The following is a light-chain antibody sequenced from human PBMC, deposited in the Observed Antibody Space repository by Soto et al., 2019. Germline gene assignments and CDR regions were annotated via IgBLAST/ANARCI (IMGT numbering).Light chain of an antibody. CDR3: QQYGHSPRT. CDR1: QIVADNY. CDR2: AAS. Sequence: EIVLTQSPGTLYLSPGERVTLSCRASQIVADNYLAWYQQKPRQPPRLLIYAASRRATGIPDTFSGSGSGTDFTLSVTRLAAEDFPLYYCQQYGHSPRTFGQGNKVEIK. J-gene: IGKJ1*01. V-gene: IGKV3-20*01.